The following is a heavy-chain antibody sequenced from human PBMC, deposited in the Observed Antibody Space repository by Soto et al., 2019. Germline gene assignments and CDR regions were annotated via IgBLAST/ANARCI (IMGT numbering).Heavy chain of an antibody. CDR3: ARVGYYYGSGSIRY. CDR2: INHSGST. CDR1: GGSFSGYY. V-gene: IGHV4-34*01. D-gene: IGHD3-10*01. J-gene: IGHJ4*02. Sequence: QVQLQQWGAGLLKPSETLSLTCAVYGGSFSGYYWSWIRQPPGKGLEWIGEINHSGSTNYNPSLKRRVAMSVDTSKNQFSLELSSVTAADTAVYYWARVGYYYGSGSIRYWGQGTLVTVSS.